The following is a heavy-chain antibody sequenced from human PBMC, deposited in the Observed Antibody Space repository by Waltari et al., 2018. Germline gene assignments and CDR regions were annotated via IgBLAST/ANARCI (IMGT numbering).Heavy chain of an antibody. V-gene: IGHV4-34*01. CDR2: INHSGST. CDR3: ARITTVTTSAFDI. D-gene: IGHD4-17*01. CDR1: GGSFRVYY. Sequence: QVQLQQWGAGLLTPSETLSLTCAVYGGSFRVYYWSWIRQPPGKGLEWIGEINHSGSTNYNPSLKSRVTISVDTSKNQFSLRLSSVTAADTAVYYCARITTVTTSAFDIWGQGTMVTVSS. J-gene: IGHJ3*02.